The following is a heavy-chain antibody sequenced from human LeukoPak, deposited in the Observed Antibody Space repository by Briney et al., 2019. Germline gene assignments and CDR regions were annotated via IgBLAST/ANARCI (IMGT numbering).Heavy chain of an antibody. CDR3: ARRGPPRTMLRGVKSGWFDP. Sequence: SETLSLTCTVSGGSISSSSYYWGWIRQPPGKGLEWIGSIYYSGSTYYNPSLKSRVTISVDTSKNQFSLKLSSVTAADTAVYYCARRGPPRTMLRGVKSGWFDPWGQGALVTVSS. V-gene: IGHV4-39*07. D-gene: IGHD3-10*01. CDR2: IYYSGST. CDR1: GGSISSSSYY. J-gene: IGHJ5*02.